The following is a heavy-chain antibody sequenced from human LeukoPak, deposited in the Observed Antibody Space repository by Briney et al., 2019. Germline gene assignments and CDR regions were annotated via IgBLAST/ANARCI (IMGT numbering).Heavy chain of an antibody. D-gene: IGHD5-18*01. CDR1: GFTSSSYS. CDR2: ISNSDSFI. J-gene: IGHJ4*02. CDR3: ARDGGYGYGSDY. V-gene: IGHV3-21*01. Sequence: GGSLILSCAASGFTSSSYSMNWVRPAPGKGLEWVSSISNSDSFIYYADSVKGRFTISRDNAKNSLYLQMNSLRAEDTALYYCARDGGYGYGSDYWGQGTLVTVSS.